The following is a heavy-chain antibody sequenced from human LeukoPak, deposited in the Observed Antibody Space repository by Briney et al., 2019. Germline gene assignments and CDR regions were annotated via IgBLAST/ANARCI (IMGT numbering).Heavy chain of an antibody. CDR3: ARGGQGDGYSADEAFDL. CDR1: GDNVSGNSTA. V-gene: IGHV6-1*01. CDR2: TYYRSKWYN. J-gene: IGHJ3*01. D-gene: IGHD5-24*01. Sequence: SQTLSLTCAISGDNVSGNSTAYNWIRQSPSRGLEWLGRTYYRSKWYNDYAVSVKSRITVNPDTSKNQLSLQLNSVTPEDTAVYYCARGGQGDGYSADEAFDLWGQGTMVTVSS.